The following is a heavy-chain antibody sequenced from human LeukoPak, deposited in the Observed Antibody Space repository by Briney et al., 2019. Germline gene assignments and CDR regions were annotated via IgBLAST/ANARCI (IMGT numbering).Heavy chain of an antibody. CDR3: ARDLSSGWLTADY. J-gene: IGHJ4*02. V-gene: IGHV3-11*01. CDR1: GFSFSDYY. D-gene: IGHD6-19*01. CDR2: ISSSGRTI. Sequence: GGSLRLSCAASGFSFSDYYMHWIRQAPGKGLEWVSYISSSGRTIYYADSVEGRFTISRDNAKNTLYLQMTSLRVEDTAMFYCARDLSSGWLTADYWGQGTPVTVSS.